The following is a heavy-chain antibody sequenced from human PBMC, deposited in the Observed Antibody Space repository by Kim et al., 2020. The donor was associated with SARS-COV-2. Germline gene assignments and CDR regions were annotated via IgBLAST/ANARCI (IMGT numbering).Heavy chain of an antibody. Sequence: GGSLRLSCAASGFTFSSNGMSWVRQAPGKGLEWVSAISDSGDVTASADSVEGRFTISRDNFKNTLFLQMNSLRAEDTAVYYCARRVGSGYFNFEYWGQGTLVTVSS. D-gene: IGHD3-22*01. CDR1: GFTFSSNG. CDR2: ISDSGDVT. V-gene: IGHV3-23*01. CDR3: ARRVGSGYFNFEY. J-gene: IGHJ4*02.